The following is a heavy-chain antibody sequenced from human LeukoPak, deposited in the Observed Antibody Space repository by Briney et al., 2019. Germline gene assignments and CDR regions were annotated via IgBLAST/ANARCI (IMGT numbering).Heavy chain of an antibody. J-gene: IGHJ4*02. CDR2: IKSKTDGGTT. CDR1: GFTFSNAW. D-gene: IGHD2-2*01. CDR3: TRAGDIVVVPAASYAGY. Sequence: KGGESLKISCAASGFTFSNAWMSWVRQAPGKGLEWVGRIKSKTDGGTTDYAAPVKGRFTISRDDSKNTLYLQMNSLKTEDTAVYYCTRAGDIVVVPAASYAGYWGQGTLVTVSS. V-gene: IGHV3-15*01.